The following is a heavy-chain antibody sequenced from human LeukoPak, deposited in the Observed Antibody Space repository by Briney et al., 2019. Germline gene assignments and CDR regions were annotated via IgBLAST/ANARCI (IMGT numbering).Heavy chain of an antibody. J-gene: IGHJ4*02. V-gene: IGHV1-2*06. CDR3: ARVGYLGYYFDY. CDR2: INPNSGGT. CDR1: GYTFTGYY. D-gene: IGHD3-22*01. Sequence: ASVKVSCKASGYTFTGYYMHWVRQAPGQGLEWMGRINPNSGGTNYAQKFQGRVTMTRDTSISTAYMELSRLRSDDTAVYYWARVGYLGYYFDYWGQGTLVTVSS.